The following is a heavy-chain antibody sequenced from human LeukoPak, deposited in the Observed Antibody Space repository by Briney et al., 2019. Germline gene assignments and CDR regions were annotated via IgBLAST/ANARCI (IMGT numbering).Heavy chain of an antibody. D-gene: IGHD2-21*01. CDR1: GFTFSNYA. J-gene: IGHJ5*02. CDR2: ISNDGSNI. V-gene: IGHV3-30*18. CDR3: AKDPYRVIVATGNYLDP. Sequence: GGSLRLSCATSGFTFSNYAMHWVRQAPGKGLEWGAVISNDGSNIQYADSAKGRFTISRDNSKNTVYLQMNSLRSEDTAVYYCAKDPYRVIVATGNYLDPWGQGTLVTVSS.